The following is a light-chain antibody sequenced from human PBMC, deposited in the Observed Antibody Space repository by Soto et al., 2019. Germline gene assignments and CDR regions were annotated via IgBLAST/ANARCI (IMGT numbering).Light chain of an antibody. CDR3: QQIYSAPLN. Sequence: DIQITHSPSSRSASVGGRVTITCRASQSITTYLNWYRQKPGKAPKLLIYAASSLQSGVPSRFSGSGSETEFTLSISSLQPEDFATYFCQQIYSAPLNCGGGTKGDIK. V-gene: IGKV1-39*01. J-gene: IGKJ4*01. CDR1: QSITTY. CDR2: AAS.